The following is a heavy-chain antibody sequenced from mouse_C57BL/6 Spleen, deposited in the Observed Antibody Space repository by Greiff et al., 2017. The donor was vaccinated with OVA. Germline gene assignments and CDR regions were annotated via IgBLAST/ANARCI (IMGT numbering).Heavy chain of an antibody. Sequence: VQLQQSGGGLVQPGGSLSLSCAASGFTFTDYYMSWVRQPPGKALEWLGFIRNKANGYTTEYSASVKGRFTISRDNSQSILYLQMNALRAEDSATYYCARYYYGSRYYAMDYWGQGTSVTVSS. V-gene: IGHV7-3*01. CDR1: GFTFTDYY. J-gene: IGHJ4*01. CDR2: IRNKANGYTT. D-gene: IGHD1-1*01. CDR3: ARYYYGSRYYAMDY.